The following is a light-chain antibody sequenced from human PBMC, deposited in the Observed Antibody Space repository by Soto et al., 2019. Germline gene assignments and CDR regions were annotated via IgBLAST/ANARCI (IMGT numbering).Light chain of an antibody. CDR1: SSDVGGYNY. J-gene: IGLJ1*01. Sequence: QSVLTQPASVSGSPGQSITISCTGTSSDVGGYNYVSWYQQHPGKAPKLMIYDVSNRPSGISNRFSGSKSGNTASLTISGLQAEDEDDYYGRSYTSSSTYVFGTGTKVTV. CDR2: DVS. CDR3: RSYTSSSTYV. V-gene: IGLV2-14*01.